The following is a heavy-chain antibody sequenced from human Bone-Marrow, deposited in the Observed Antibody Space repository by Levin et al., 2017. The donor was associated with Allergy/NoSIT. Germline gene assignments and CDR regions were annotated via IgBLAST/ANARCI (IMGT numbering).Heavy chain of an antibody. CDR1: GFTFSSYG. CDR2: ISHDGSNK. CDR3: ARGKYIVYDLSPGIDY. J-gene: IGHJ4*02. Sequence: QPGGSLRLSCAASGFTFSSYGMHWVRQAPGKGLEWVAAISHDGSNKYYRDSVKGRFTISRDNSRNTLFLEMNSLRGEDTAVYYCARGKYIVYDLSPGIDYWGQGTLVTVSS. D-gene: IGHD5/OR15-5a*01. V-gene: IGHV3-30-3*01.